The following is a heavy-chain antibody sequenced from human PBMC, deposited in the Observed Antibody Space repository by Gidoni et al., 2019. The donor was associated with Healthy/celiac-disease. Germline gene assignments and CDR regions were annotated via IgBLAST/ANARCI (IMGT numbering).Heavy chain of an antibody. Sequence: QVQLVQSGAEVKKPGSSVKVSCKASGGTFSSYTISWVRQAPGQGLEWMGRIIPILGIANYAQKFQGRVTITADKSTSTAYMELSSLRSEDTAVYYCARVGGGIAVAGNWFDPWGQGTLVTVSS. J-gene: IGHJ5*02. CDR2: IIPILGIA. D-gene: IGHD6-19*01. V-gene: IGHV1-69*02. CDR1: GGTFSSYT. CDR3: ARVGGGIAVAGNWFDP.